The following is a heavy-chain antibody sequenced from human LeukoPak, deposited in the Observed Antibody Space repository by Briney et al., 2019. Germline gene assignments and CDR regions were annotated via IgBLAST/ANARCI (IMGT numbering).Heavy chain of an antibody. D-gene: IGHD6-19*01. CDR1: GFSFSKFA. Sequence: GGSLRLSCAASGFSFSKFAMHWVRQAPGKGLEWVAVIWFDGRQTFYADSVKGRFTISRDNSKNTLYLQMNSLRAEDTAVYYCARQWPEYYMDVWGKGTTVTVSS. CDR3: ARQWPEYYMDV. V-gene: IGHV3-33*01. J-gene: IGHJ6*03. CDR2: IWFDGRQT.